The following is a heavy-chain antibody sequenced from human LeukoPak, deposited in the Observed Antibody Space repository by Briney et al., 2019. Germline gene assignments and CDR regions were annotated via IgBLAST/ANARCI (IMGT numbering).Heavy chain of an antibody. Sequence: GGSLRLSCAASGFTFSSYEMNWVRQAPGKGLEWVAVISYDGSNKYYADSVKGRFTISRDNSKNTLYLQMNSLRAEDTAVYYCARVGYWGQGTLVTVSS. J-gene: IGHJ4*02. D-gene: IGHD3-10*01. CDR1: GFTFSSYE. V-gene: IGHV3-30*04. CDR2: ISYDGSNK. CDR3: ARVGY.